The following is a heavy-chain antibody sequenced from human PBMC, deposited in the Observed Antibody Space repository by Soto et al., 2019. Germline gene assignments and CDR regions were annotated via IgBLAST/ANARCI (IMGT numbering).Heavy chain of an antibody. CDR1: GFSLDTWGVG. CDR3: ARALGSWGSYYFDH. CDR2: IYWDDDK. V-gene: IGHV2-5*02. J-gene: IGHJ4*02. D-gene: IGHD3-16*01. Sequence: QITLKESGPTLVRPTQTLTLTCTVSGFSLDTWGVGVGWIRQSPGKAPEWLALIYWDDDKRYSPSLKNRLTITKDTSKNQVGLTLTHMDPVDTVTYYCARALGSWGSYYFDHWGQGTLVNVSS.